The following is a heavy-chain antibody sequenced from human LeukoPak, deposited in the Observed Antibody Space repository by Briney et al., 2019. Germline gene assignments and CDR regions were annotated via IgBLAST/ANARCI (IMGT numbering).Heavy chain of an antibody. CDR3: AKDIVDTAMVKDY. D-gene: IGHD5-18*01. CDR2: ISGSGGGT. V-gene: IGHV3-23*01. J-gene: IGHJ4*02. Sequence: GGSLRLSCEASGVTFNSYVMSWVRQAPGKGPEWVSGISGSGGGTYYADSVKGRFAISRDNSKNTLYLQMNGLRAEDTAVYYCAKDIVDTAMVKDYWGQGTLVTVSS. CDR1: GVTFNSYV.